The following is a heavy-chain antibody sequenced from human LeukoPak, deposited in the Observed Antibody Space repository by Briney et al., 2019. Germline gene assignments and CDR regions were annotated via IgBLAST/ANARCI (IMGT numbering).Heavy chain of an antibody. Sequence: GGSLRLSCAASGFTFSSYSMNWVRQAPGKGLEWVSYISSSSSTIYYADSVKGRFTISRDNAKNPLYLQMNSLRDEDTAVYYCARSWRQWLADYWGQGTLVTVSS. D-gene: IGHD6-19*01. CDR3: ARSWRQWLADY. CDR1: GFTFSSYS. V-gene: IGHV3-48*02. J-gene: IGHJ4*02. CDR2: ISSSSSTI.